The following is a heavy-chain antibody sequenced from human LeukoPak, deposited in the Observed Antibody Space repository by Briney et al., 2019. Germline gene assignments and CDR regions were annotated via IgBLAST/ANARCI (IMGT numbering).Heavy chain of an antibody. D-gene: IGHD6-19*01. CDR2: IDNSGST. CDR1: GGHIDSVY. J-gene: IGHJ4*02. V-gene: IGHV4-4*08. CDR3: ARGAGWLIDY. Sequence: SETLSLTCSVSGGHIDSVYWNWIRQPPGKGLEWIGYIDNSGSTKYNPSLQSRITMSRDTSKKQFSLKLTSVTAADTAMYYCARGAGWLIDYWGQGTLVSVS.